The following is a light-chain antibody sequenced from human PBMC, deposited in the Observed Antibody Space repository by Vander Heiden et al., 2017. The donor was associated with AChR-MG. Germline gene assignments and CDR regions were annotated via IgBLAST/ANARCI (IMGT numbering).Light chain of an antibody. CDR3: SSFISSSTLWI. CDR1: SGDVGGYEY. Sequence: SCTGTSGDVGGYEYVSWYQQHPGKAPRLIIFDVTNRPSGVSNRLSGSKSGSVASLTISGLQAEDEADYYCSSFISSSTLWIFGGGTKLTVL. V-gene: IGLV2-14*03. CDR2: DVT. J-gene: IGLJ3*02.